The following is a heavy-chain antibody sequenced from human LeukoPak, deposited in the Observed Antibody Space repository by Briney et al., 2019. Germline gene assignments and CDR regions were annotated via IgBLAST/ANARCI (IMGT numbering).Heavy chain of an antibody. D-gene: IGHD1-26*01. J-gene: IGHJ2*01. Sequence: SETLSLTCIVSGSSFSTFYWSWLRQSPGTGLEWIGFVHDTGSTAYNPSLKSRVTISLETSKNQLSLMLTSVTAADTAMYYCARGSTDVYWYLDVWGRGTLVTVSS. V-gene: IGHV4-59*01. CDR2: VHDTGST. CDR1: GSSFSTFY. CDR3: ARGSTDVYWYLDV.